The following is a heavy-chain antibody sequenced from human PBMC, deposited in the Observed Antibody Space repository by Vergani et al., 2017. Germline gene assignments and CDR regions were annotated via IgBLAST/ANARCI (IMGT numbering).Heavy chain of an antibody. J-gene: IGHJ5*02. CDR1: GGTFSSYA. CDR2: IIPIFGTA. D-gene: IGHD4-17*01. CDR3: ASSPATVTAPTEFDP. V-gene: IGHV1-69*06. Sequence: QVQLVQSGAEVKKPGSSVKVSCKASGGTFSSYAISWVRQAPGQGLEWMGGIIPIFGTANYAQKFQGRVTITADKPTSTAYMELSSLRSEDTAVYYCASSPATVTAPTEFDPWGQGTLVTVSS.